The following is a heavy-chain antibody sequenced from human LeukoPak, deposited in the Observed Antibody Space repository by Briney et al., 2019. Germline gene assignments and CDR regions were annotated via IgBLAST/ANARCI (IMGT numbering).Heavy chain of an antibody. CDR3: ATEFSWYENFSTTSYNWFDP. CDR1: GYTLTELS. Sequence: ASVKVSCKVSGYTLTELSMHWVRQAPGKGLEWMGGFDPEDGETIHAQKFQGRVTMTEDTSTDTAYMELSSLRSEDTAVYYCATEFSWYENFSTTSYNWFDPWGQGTLVTVSS. J-gene: IGHJ5*02. D-gene: IGHD6-13*01. CDR2: FDPEDGET. V-gene: IGHV1-24*01.